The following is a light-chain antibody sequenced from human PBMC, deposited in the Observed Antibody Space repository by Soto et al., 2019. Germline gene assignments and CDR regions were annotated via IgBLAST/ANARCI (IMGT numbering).Light chain of an antibody. CDR3: QQYVTYPWT. V-gene: IGKV3-20*01. J-gene: IGKJ1*01. Sequence: EIVLTQSPGTLSLSPGERATLSCRASQSVSSSYLAWYQQKPGQAPRLLIYGASSRATGIPDRFTGSGSGTDFALTISRLEPEDFAVYYCQQYVTYPWTFGQGTKVDI. CDR2: GAS. CDR1: QSVSSSY.